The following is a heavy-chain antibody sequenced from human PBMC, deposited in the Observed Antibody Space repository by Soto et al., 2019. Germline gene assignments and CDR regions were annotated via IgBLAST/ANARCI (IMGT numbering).Heavy chain of an antibody. Sequence: QITLEETGPTLVKPTQTLTLTCTFSGFSLTTVRVGVGWIRQPPGKALEWLAVIHWNDDNHYSPSLKSRLTITKDTSKNGVVLTLTNMDPVDTATYCCTHRLVGSGQGYWGQGTLVTVSS. CDR1: GFSLTTVRVG. D-gene: IGHD2-15*01. CDR3: THRLVGSGQGY. J-gene: IGHJ4*02. V-gene: IGHV2-5*01. CDR2: IHWNDDN.